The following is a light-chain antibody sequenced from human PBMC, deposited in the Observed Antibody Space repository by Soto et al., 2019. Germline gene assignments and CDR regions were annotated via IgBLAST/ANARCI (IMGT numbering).Light chain of an antibody. Sequence: EIVLTPSPGILSLSPGERASLSCVASQIITSSFLAWYQQKPGQAPRLLIYGASSRATGIPDRFSGTGSETDFTLTINRLEPEDFAVYYCQQYEILPNTFGQGARLEV. CDR1: QIITSSF. CDR2: GAS. V-gene: IGKV3-20*01. CDR3: QQYEILPNT. J-gene: IGKJ5*01.